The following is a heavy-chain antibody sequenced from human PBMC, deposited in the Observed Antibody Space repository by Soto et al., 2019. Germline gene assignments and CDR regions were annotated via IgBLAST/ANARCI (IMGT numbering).Heavy chain of an antibody. D-gene: IGHD3-3*01. CDR1: GFNFGGSW. Sequence: LGESLKISCXASGFNFGGSWIGWVRQMPGKGLEWMGIIHPGTSDTRYSPSFQGQVTISADTSINTAYLQWSSLRAEDTAVYYCAKSYTIFGVVSFDYWGQGTLVTVSS. CDR2: IHPGTSDT. J-gene: IGHJ4*02. CDR3: AKSYTIFGVVSFDY. V-gene: IGHV5-51*01.